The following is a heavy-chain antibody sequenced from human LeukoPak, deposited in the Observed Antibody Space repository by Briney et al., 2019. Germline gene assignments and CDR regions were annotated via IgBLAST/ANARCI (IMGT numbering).Heavy chain of an antibody. CDR1: GFTFSSYW. CDR3: ARDVVSGAPGHDY. Sequence: GGSLRLSCAASGFTFSSYWMSWVRQAPGKGLEWLANIKQTGSEKYYVDSVKGRFTITRDNAKNSLYLQVNSLRAEDTAVYYCARDVVSGAPGHDYWGQGTLVTVSS. D-gene: IGHD3-22*01. V-gene: IGHV3-7*03. CDR2: IKQTGSEK. J-gene: IGHJ4*02.